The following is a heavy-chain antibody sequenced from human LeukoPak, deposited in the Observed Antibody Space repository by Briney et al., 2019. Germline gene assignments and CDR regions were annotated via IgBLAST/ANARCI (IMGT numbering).Heavy chain of an antibody. V-gene: IGHV1-46*01. D-gene: IGHD1-20*01. CDR1: RYTFTSYY. J-gene: IGHJ4*02. Sequence: ASVKVPCKASRYTFTSYYMHWVRQAPGQGLEWMGIINPSGGSTSYAQKFQGRVTMTRDTSTSTVYMELSSLRSEDTAVYYCARGTLTGTIDYWGQGTLVTVSS. CDR3: ARGTLTGTIDY. CDR2: INPSGGST.